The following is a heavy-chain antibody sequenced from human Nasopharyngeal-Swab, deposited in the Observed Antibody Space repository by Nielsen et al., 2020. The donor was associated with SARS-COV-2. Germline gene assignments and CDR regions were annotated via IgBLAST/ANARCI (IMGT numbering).Heavy chain of an antibody. CDR2: IYSGGST. V-gene: IGHV3-53*01. D-gene: IGHD6-13*01. CDR1: GFTVSSNY. J-gene: IGHJ6*02. CDR3: ARGLTAAGGYQYYGMDV. Sequence: GGSLRLSCAASGFTVSSNYMSWVRQAPGKGLEWVSVIYSGGSTYYADSVKGRFTISRDNSKNTLYLQMNSLRAEDTAVYYCARGLTAAGGYQYYGMDVWGQGTTVTVSS.